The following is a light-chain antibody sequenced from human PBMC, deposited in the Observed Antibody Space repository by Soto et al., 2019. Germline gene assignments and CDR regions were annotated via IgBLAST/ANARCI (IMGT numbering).Light chain of an antibody. CDR1: QSIKSY. J-gene: IGKJ5*01. V-gene: IGKV3-11*01. CDR3: QQRSDWPPIT. Sequence: EIVLTQSPATLSLSPGERATLSCRASQSIKSYLAWYQQKPGQAPRLVIYDASNRATGIPARFSGSGSGTDCTLTISSLEPEDFAVYYCQQRSDWPPITFGQGTRLE. CDR2: DAS.